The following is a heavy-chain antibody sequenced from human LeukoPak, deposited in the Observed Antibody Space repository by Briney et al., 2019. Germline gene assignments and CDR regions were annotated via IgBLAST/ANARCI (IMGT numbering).Heavy chain of an antibody. CDR1: GGSVSSGSYY. Sequence: PSETLSLTCTVSGGSVSSGSYYWSWXRQPPGKGLEWIGYIYYSGSTNYNPSLKSRVTISVDTSKNQFSLKLSSVTAADTAVYYCARDCSSTSCYTFGAFDIWGQGTMVTVSS. V-gene: IGHV4-61*01. J-gene: IGHJ3*02. CDR3: ARDCSSTSCYTFGAFDI. D-gene: IGHD2-2*02. CDR2: IYYSGST.